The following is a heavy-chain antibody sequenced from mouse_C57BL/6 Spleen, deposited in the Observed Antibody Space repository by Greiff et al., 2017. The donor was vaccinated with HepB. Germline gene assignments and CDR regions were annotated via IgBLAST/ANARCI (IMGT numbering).Heavy chain of an antibody. CDR3: ARHVHYWYIED. CDR1: GFTFSDYY. Sequence: DVKLVESGGGLVQPGASLKLSCAASGFTFSDYYMYWVRQTPEKRLEWVAYISNGGGSTYYPDTVKGRFTISRENATNTLYLQMSRLKSEDTAMYYCARHVHYWYIEDWGEGTTATVSS. V-gene: IGHV5-12*01. CDR2: ISNGGGST. J-gene: IGHJ1*01.